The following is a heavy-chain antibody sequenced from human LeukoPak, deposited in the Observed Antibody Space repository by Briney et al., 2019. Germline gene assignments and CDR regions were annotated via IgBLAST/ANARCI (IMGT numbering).Heavy chain of an antibody. CDR3: AREPFTTHHLGIAADGFDY. V-gene: IGHV4-4*07. CDR1: GGSISSYY. D-gene: IGHD6-13*01. CDR2: IYTSGST. J-gene: IGHJ4*02. Sequence: PSETLSLTCTVSGGSISSYYWNWIRQPAGKGVEWIGRIYTSGSTNYNPYLKSRVTMSVDTSKKQFSLKLSSVTAADTAVYYCAREPFTTHHLGIAADGFDYWGQGILVTVSS.